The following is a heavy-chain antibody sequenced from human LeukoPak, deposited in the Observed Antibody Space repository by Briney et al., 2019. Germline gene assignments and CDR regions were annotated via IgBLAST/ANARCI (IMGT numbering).Heavy chain of an antibody. D-gene: IGHD6-19*01. Sequence: SQTLSLTCAVSGGSISSGGYSWSCIRQPPGKGLECIGYIYHSGSTYYNPSLKSRVTISVDTSKNQFSLKLSSVTAADTAVYYCAREPGVVAGTNWFDPWRQGTLVTVSS. CDR3: AREPGVVAGTNWFDP. V-gene: IGHV4-30-2*01. CDR1: GGSISSGGYS. J-gene: IGHJ5*02. CDR2: IYHSGST.